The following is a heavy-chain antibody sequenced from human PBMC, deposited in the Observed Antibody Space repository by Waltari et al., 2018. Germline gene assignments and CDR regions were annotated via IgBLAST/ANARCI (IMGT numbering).Heavy chain of an antibody. J-gene: IGHJ4*02. D-gene: IGHD5-18*01. CDR2: INHSGST. Sequence: QVQLQQWGAGLLKPSETLSLTCAVYGGSFSGYYWSWIRQPPGKGLEWIGEINHSGSTNHHPSLQGRGTISVRPSKNPFSLELSSVTAAGTAGDYFARRLRAARTDFDYWGQGTLVTVSS. V-gene: IGHV4-34*01. CDR3: ARRLRAARTDFDY. CDR1: GGSFSGYY.